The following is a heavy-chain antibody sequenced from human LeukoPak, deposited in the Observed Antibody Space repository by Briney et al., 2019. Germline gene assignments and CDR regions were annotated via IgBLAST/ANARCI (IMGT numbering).Heavy chain of an antibody. J-gene: IGHJ4*02. Sequence: SETLSLTCAVYGGSFSGYYWSWIRQPPGKGLEWIGEINHSGSTNYNPSLKSRVTISVDTSKNQFSLKLSSVTAADTAVYYCARGDRIAVAGREEISFDYWGQGTLVTVSS. D-gene: IGHD6-19*01. CDR3: ARGDRIAVAGREEISFDY. CDR1: GGSFSGYY. V-gene: IGHV4-34*01. CDR2: INHSGST.